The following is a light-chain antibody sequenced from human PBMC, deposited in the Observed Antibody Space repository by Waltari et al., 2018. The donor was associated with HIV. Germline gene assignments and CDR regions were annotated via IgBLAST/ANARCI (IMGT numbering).Light chain of an antibody. CDR2: RNN. V-gene: IGLV1-47*01. CDR3: AAWDDSLSGRV. J-gene: IGLJ3*02. CDR1: SPNIGSNY. Sequence: QSVLTQPPSASGTPGQRVTTSCSGSSPNIGSNYVYWYQQLPGTAPKLLIYRNNEGPEGVRDRFCGSSAGTSASLAVRGLRSEDEADYYCAAWDDSLSGRVFGGGTKLAGL.